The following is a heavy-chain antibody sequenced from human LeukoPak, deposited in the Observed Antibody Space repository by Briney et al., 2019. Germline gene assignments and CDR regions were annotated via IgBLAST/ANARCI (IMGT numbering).Heavy chain of an antibody. Sequence: PGGSLRLSCAAPGFTFSSYWMHWVRQAPGKGLVWVSRINSDGSSTSYADSVKGRFTISRDNAKNTLYLQMNSLRAEDTAVYYCARGSLYGDYFDYWGQRTLVTVSS. CDR2: INSDGSST. V-gene: IGHV3-74*01. J-gene: IGHJ4*02. D-gene: IGHD4-17*01. CDR1: GFTFSSYW. CDR3: ARGSLYGDYFDY.